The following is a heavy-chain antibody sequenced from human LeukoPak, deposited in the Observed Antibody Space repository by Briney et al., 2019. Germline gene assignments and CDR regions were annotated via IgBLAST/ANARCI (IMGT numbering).Heavy chain of an antibody. CDR1: GFSFSNYG. Sequence: GGSLRLSCAASGFSFSNYGMLWVRQAPGKGLEWVAYIWHDVSDRYYGDSVKGRFTISRDNSKNTLYLQMNSLRVEDTAVYYCAKRTSTGSTDLYYSYMDVWGKGTTVTVSS. CDR3: AKRTSTGSTDLYYSYMDV. J-gene: IGHJ6*03. V-gene: IGHV3-30*02. CDR2: IWHDVSDR. D-gene: IGHD3-10*01.